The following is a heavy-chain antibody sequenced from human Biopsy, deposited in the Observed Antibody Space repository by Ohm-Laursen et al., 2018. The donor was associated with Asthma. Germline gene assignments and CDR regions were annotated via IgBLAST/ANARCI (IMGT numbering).Heavy chain of an antibody. CDR3: ARGISRVTGLFDHFDS. CDR2: IYYSGST. J-gene: IGHJ4*02. D-gene: IGHD2-21*02. Sequence: SETLSLTCTVSGVSISSDYWSWIRQPPGKGLERIGHIYYSGSTNYQPSHKSRVTISVDTSKNQFSLKLRSVTAADAAVYYCARGISRVTGLFDHFDSWGQGTLVTVSS. CDR1: GVSISSDY. V-gene: IGHV4-59*01.